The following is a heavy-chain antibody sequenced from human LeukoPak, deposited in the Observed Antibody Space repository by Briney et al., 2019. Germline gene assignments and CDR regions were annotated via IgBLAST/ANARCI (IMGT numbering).Heavy chain of an antibody. CDR1: GFSFSSYD. V-gene: IGHV3-23*01. Sequence: GGSLRLSCAASGFSFSSYDMSWVRQAPGQGLEWVSAIRESGESTYYADSVKGRFTISRDNSRNMLYLQMSSLRVADTAVYYCALTDGSGSYWLYWGQGILVTVSA. CDR3: ALTDGSGSYWLY. D-gene: IGHD3-10*01. J-gene: IGHJ4*02. CDR2: IRESGEST.